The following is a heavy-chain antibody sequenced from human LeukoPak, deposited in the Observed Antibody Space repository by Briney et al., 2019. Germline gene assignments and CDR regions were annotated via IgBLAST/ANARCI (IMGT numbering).Heavy chain of an antibody. J-gene: IGHJ4*02. CDR3: GRGKPHVDMGFCYFDY. CDR1: GGSINSGAYY. V-gene: IGHV4-31*03. D-gene: IGHD5-12*01. CDR2: IYYSGSP. Sequence: SQTLSLTCTVSGGSINSGAYYWTWIRQHPGKGLEWIGHIYYSGSPYYNPSLKSRVSMSVDTSKNQFSLKLSSVIAADTAVYYCGRGKPHVDMGFCYFDYGAREP.